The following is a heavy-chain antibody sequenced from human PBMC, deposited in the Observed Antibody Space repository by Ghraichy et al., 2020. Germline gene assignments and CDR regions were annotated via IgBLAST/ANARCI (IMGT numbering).Heavy chain of an antibody. J-gene: IGHJ5*01. CDR3: LRSRIHLSGWYGGADS. D-gene: IGHD6-19*01. CDR2: IYSGGYT. CDR1: GFSVSNNY. V-gene: IGHV3-66*01. Sequence: GESLNISCAASGFSVSNNYMTWVRQAPGKGLEWVSVIYSGGYTYYADSVKGRFTISRDNSKNTLYLQMNSLRPVDTAVYYCLRSRIHLSGWYGGADSWGQGTLVSVSS.